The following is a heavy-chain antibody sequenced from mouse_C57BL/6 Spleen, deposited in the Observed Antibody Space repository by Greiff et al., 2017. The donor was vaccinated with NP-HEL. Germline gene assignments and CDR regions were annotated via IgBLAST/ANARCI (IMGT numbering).Heavy chain of an antibody. V-gene: IGHV1-15*01. CDR2: IDPETGGT. D-gene: IGHD1-1*01. CDR3: TMYYYGSSYDWFAY. Sequence: VQLQQSGAELVRPGASVTLSCKASGYTFTDYEMHWVKQTPVHGLEWIGAIDPETGGTAYNQKFKGKAILTADKSSSTAYMELRSLTSEDSAVYYCTMYYYGSSYDWFAYWGQGTLVTVSA. J-gene: IGHJ3*01. CDR1: GYTFTDYE.